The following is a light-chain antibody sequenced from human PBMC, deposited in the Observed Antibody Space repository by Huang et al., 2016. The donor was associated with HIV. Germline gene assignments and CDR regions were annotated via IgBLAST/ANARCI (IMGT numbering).Light chain of an antibody. CDR3: LQDFNYPRT. J-gene: IGKJ1*01. CDR1: QAIRND. V-gene: IGKV1-6*01. Sequence: AIHMTQSPSSLSASVGDRVTITCRASQAIRNDLGWYQHRPGKAPKLLIYAASELQSGVPLRLRGSGSGTDFTLTISSLQPEDVGTYYCLQDFNYPRTFGQGTTVKI. CDR2: AAS.